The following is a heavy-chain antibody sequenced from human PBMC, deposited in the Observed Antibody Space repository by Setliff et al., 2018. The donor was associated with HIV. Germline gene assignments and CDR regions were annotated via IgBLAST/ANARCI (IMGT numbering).Heavy chain of an antibody. CDR3: ARYETYSSSWYNWFDP. CDR1: GYTFSSYA. Sequence: ASVKVSCKASGYTFSSYAMHWVRQAPGQRLEWMGWINAGNGNTKYSQKFQGRVTITRDTSASTAHMELSSLRSEDTAVYYCARYETYSSSWYNWFDPWGQGTLVTVSS. D-gene: IGHD6-13*01. J-gene: IGHJ5*02. V-gene: IGHV1-3*01. CDR2: INAGNGNT.